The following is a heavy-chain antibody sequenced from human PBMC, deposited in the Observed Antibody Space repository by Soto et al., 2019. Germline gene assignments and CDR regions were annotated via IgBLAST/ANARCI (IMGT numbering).Heavy chain of an antibody. CDR3: ARVHYDSSGYYPYYFDY. J-gene: IGHJ4*02. CDR2: IYCSGST. Sequence: QVQLQESGPGLVKPSETLSLTCTVSGGSISSYYWSWIRQPPGKGLEWIGYIYCSGSTNYNPSLKSRVTISVDTSKNQFSLKLSSVTAADTAVYYCARVHYDSSGYYPYYFDYWGQGTLVTVSS. D-gene: IGHD3-22*01. V-gene: IGHV4-59*01. CDR1: GGSISSYY.